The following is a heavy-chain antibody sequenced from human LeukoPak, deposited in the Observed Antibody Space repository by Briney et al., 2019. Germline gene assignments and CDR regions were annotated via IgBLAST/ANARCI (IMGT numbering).Heavy chain of an antibody. CDR3: ARRRGLVRGLVDY. D-gene: IGHD3-9*01. Sequence: AGGSLRLSCAASGFTFSSYAMSWVRQAPGKGLVWVSRINSDGSSTSYADSVKGRFTISRDNAKNTLYLQMNSLRAEDTAVYYCARRRGLVRGLVDYWGQGTLVTVSS. CDR2: INSDGSST. J-gene: IGHJ4*02. CDR1: GFTFSSYA. V-gene: IGHV3-74*01.